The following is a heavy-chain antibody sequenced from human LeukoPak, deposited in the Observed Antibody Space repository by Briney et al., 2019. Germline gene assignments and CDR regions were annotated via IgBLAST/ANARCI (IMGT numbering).Heavy chain of an antibody. CDR2: IYYSGST. D-gene: IGHD3-10*01. CDR3: ARDSSHGSGSYNY. Sequence: SETLSLTCTVSGGSISSYYWSWIRQPAGKGLEWIGYIYYSGSTNYNPSLKSRVTISVDTSKNQFSLKLSSVTAADTAVYYCARDSSHGSGSYNYWGQGTLVTVSS. CDR1: GGSISSYY. V-gene: IGHV4-59*01. J-gene: IGHJ4*02.